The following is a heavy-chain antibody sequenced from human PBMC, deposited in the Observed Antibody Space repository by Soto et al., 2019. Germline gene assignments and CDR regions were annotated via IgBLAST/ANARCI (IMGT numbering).Heavy chain of an antibody. Sequence: QVQLVQSGAEVKKPGASVKVSCKASGYTFTDYYMHWVRQAPGQGLEWMGWIKSNSGGTNYAQKFQGWVTMTRDTSISTAYMQLSRLRSDDTAVYYCARAISVDTAMVDYWGQGTLVTVSS. J-gene: IGHJ4*02. CDR2: IKSNSGGT. CDR3: ARAISVDTAMVDY. D-gene: IGHD5-18*01. CDR1: GYTFTDYY. V-gene: IGHV1-2*04.